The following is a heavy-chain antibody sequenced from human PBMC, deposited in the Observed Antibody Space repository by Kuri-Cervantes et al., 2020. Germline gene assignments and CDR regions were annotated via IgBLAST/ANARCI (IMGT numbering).Heavy chain of an antibody. CDR2: ISYDGSNK. CDR1: GFTFSSYA. Sequence: GESLKISCAASGFTFSSYAMHWVRQAPGKGLEWVAVISYDGSNKYYADSVKGRFTFSRDNSKNTLYLQMNSLRAEDTAVYYCARDSTVTTFGGYYYGMDVWGQGTTVTVSS. CDR3: ARDSTVTTFGGYYYGMDV. V-gene: IGHV3-30-3*01. J-gene: IGHJ6*02. D-gene: IGHD3-16*01.